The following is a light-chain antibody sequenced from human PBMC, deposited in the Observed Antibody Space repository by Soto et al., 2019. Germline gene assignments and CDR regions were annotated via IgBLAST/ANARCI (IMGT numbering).Light chain of an antibody. CDR1: QSISSW. V-gene: IGKV1-5*01. CDR2: DAS. CDR3: QQSYGTPIT. J-gene: IGKJ5*01. Sequence: GDRVTITCRASQSISSWLAWYQQKPGKAPKLLIYDASSLESGVPSRFSGSGSGTEFTLTISSLQPDDFAAYYCQQSYGTPITFGQGTRLEIK.